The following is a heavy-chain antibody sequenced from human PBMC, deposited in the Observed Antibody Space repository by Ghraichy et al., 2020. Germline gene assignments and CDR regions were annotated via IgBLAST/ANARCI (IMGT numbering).Heavy chain of an antibody. CDR3: ARDLASGGSGSYTFDY. CDR1: GFTFSNYP. CDR2: ISYDGSNK. D-gene: IGHD1-26*01. J-gene: IGHJ4*02. V-gene: IGHV3-30-3*01. Sequence: SCAASGFTFSNYPMHWVRQAPGKGLEWVAVISYDGSNKKYADSVKGRFTISRDNSRNTLYLQMNSLRAEDTAVYYCARDLASGGSGSYTFDYWGQGTLVTVSS.